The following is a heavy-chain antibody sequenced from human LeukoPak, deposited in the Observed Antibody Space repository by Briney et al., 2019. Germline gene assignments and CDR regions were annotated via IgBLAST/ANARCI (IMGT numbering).Heavy chain of an antibody. J-gene: IGHJ5*02. CDR1: GFTSSSYW. CDR2: INSDGSNT. V-gene: IGHV3-74*01. CDR3: ARGRGPYGWFDP. D-gene: IGHD3-10*01. Sequence: GGSLRLSCAASGFTSSSYWMHWVRQAPGKGLVWVSRINSDGSNTNYADSVKGRSTISRDNAKNTVYLQMNSLRAEDTAVYYCARGRGPYGWFDPWGQGTLVTVSP.